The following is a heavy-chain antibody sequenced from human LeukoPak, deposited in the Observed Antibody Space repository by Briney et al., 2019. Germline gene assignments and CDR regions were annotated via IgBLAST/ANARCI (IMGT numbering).Heavy chain of an antibody. V-gene: IGHV3-30*02. CDR1: GFTFRSYG. Sequence: HPGGSLRLSCAASGFTFRSYGMHWVRQAPGKGLEWVAFIRYDGSNKYYAYSVTGRCTLSRDKYENTLYLQMNIQSAEDTAVYYCPKDLRSSGWSYYYYYYMDVWGKGTTVTLSS. CDR2: IRYDGSNK. CDR3: PKDLRSSGWSYYYYYYMDV. D-gene: IGHD6-19*01. J-gene: IGHJ6*03.